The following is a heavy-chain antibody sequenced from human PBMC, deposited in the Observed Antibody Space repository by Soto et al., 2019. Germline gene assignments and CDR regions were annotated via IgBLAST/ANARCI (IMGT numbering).Heavy chain of an antibody. V-gene: IGHV4-31*03. Sequence: PSETLSLTCTVSGGSISSGGYFWSWVRQHPGKGLEWIGYIHHSGDTYYNPSLMSRPSVSLDTSKNQFSLQLTSVTAEDTAVYYCARRYDFWSGYYPYYFDYWGQGTLVTVSS. CDR3: ARRYDFWSGYYPYYFDY. J-gene: IGHJ4*02. D-gene: IGHD3-3*01. CDR1: GGSISSGGYF. CDR2: IHHSGDT.